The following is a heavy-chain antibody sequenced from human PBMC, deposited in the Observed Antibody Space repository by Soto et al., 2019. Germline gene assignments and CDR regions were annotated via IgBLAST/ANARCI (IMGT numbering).Heavy chain of an antibody. J-gene: IGHJ3*01. CDR2: ISTFNGKT. D-gene: IGHD1-26*01. CDR1: RYTFTSHG. V-gene: IGHV1-18*01. CDR3: ARLLTEGATFREDAFDL. Sequence: QVQLVQSGGDVKTPGDSVKVSCTSSRYTFTSHGIACVRQAPGQGLEWMGWISTFNGKTDYAQKFQGRVTMTADTLTSTVHMELRSLRSDDTAVYYCARLLTEGATFREDAFDLWGQGTKVIVS.